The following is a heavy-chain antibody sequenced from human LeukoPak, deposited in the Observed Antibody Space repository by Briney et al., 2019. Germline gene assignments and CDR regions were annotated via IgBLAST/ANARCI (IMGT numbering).Heavy chain of an antibody. CDR3: ATLGYCSGGSCYSEYYYYYYYMDV. V-gene: IGHV1-2*02. CDR1: GYTFTGYY. CDR2: INPNSGGT. D-gene: IGHD2-15*01. J-gene: IGHJ6*03. Sequence: ASVKVSCKASGYTFTGYYMHWVRQAPGQGLEWMGWINPNSGGTNYAQKFQGRVTMTRDTSISTAYMELSRLRSDDTAVYYCATLGYCSGGSCYSEYYYYYYYMDVWGKGTTVTVSS.